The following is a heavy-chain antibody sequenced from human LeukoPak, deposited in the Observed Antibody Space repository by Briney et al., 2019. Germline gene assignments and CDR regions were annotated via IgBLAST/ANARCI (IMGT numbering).Heavy chain of an antibody. CDR3: ARDLVTVTKGFDI. CDR1: GDSFSSHY. V-gene: IGHV4-59*11. CDR2: IPHIGRT. J-gene: IGHJ3*02. Sequence: SETLSLTCADSGDSFSSHYWTWIRQSLGTGLEWIGYIPHIGRTNYNPSLKSRVTISIDTSKNQFSLKLRSVTAADTAVYYCARDLVTVTKGFDIWGQGTMVSVSS. D-gene: IGHD4-17*01.